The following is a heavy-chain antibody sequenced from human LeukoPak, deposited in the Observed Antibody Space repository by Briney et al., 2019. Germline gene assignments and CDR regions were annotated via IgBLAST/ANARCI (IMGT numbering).Heavy chain of an antibody. CDR1: GGSISSYY. CDR3: ARRFIAAITTGGFDN. Sequence: SETLSLTCIVSGGSISSYYWSWIRQPPGKGLEWIGSIYYSGSTYYNPSLKSRITISVDTSKKQFSLKLTSVTAADMAVYYCARRFIAAITTGGFDNWGQGTLVTVSS. J-gene: IGHJ4*02. CDR2: IYYSGST. V-gene: IGHV4-59*05. D-gene: IGHD6-13*01.